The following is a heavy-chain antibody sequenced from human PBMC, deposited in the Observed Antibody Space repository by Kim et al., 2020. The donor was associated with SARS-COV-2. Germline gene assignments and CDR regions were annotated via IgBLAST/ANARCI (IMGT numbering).Heavy chain of an antibody. V-gene: IGHV7-4-1*02. CDR1: GYIFTSNG. Sequence: ASVKVSCKASGYIFTSNGMNWVRQAPGQGLEWMGWINTNTGNPPAYGQGFTGRFVFSLDTSVSTAYLQINSLDVEDTAVYYCANNGLDYWGQGTLVTVSS. J-gene: IGHJ4*02. CDR2: INTNTGNPP. D-gene: IGHD2-8*01. CDR3: ANNGLDY.